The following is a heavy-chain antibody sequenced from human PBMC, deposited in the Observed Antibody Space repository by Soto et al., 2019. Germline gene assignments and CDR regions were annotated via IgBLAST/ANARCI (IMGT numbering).Heavy chain of an antibody. CDR3: ARLGGLGYCSTTSCLRYYYSGMDV. J-gene: IGHJ6*02. CDR2: IYPGDSDT. V-gene: IGHV5-51*01. CDR1: GYSFTSYW. Sequence: LKISCKGSGYSFTSYWIGWVRQMPGKGLEWMGIIYPGDSDTRYSPSFQGQVTISADKSISTAYLQWSSLKASDTAMYYCARLGGLGYCSTTSCLRYYYSGMDVRGQGTTVTVSS. D-gene: IGHD2-2*01.